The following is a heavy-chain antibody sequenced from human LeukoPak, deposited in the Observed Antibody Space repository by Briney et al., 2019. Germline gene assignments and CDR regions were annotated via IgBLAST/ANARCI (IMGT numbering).Heavy chain of an antibody. CDR3: AKDLRGVVVVAADPKNWFDP. CDR1: GFTFSSYA. Sequence: PGRSLRLSCAASGFTFSSYAMHWVRQAPGKGLEWVAVISYDGSNKYYADSVKGRFTISRDNSKNTLYLQMNSLRAEDTAVYYCAKDLRGVVVVAADPKNWFDPWGQGTLVTVSS. J-gene: IGHJ5*02. D-gene: IGHD2-15*01. V-gene: IGHV3-30-3*01. CDR2: ISYDGSNK.